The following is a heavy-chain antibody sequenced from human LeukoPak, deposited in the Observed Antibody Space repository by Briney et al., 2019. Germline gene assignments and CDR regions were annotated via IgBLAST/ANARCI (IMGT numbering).Heavy chain of an antibody. D-gene: IGHD2-15*01. Sequence: SETLSLTCAVYGGYFSGYYWSWIRQPPGKGLEWIGEINHSGSTNYNPSLKSRVTISVDTSKNQFSLKLSSVTAADTAVYYCARGRGSSYYYYGMDVWGQGTTVTVSS. CDR3: ARGRGSSYYYYGMDV. CDR2: INHSGST. J-gene: IGHJ6*02. V-gene: IGHV4-34*01. CDR1: GGYFSGYY.